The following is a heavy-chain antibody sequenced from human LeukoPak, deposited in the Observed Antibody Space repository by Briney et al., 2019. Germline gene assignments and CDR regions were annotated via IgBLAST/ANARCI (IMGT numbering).Heavy chain of an antibody. V-gene: IGHV3-74*01. CDR1: GFTFSSYE. Sequence: GGSLRLSCAASGFTFSSYEMNWVRQAPGKGLVWVSHIKTDGSSTNYAESVKGRFTISRDNAKNSLYLQMNSLRAEDTAVYYCASLYGSGPNWFDPWGRGTLVTVSS. CDR3: ASLYGSGPNWFDP. CDR2: IKTDGSST. J-gene: IGHJ5*02. D-gene: IGHD3-10*01.